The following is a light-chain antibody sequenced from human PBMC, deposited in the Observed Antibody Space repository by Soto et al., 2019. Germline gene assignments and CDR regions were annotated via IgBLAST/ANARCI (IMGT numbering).Light chain of an antibody. CDR1: QSVSDN. V-gene: IGKV3D-15*01. CDR3: QQYDEWPFT. J-gene: IGKJ2*01. Sequence: EAVMTQCPASLSVSPGERVTLPCRASQSVSDNLAWFQQKPGQATSLLISSASVRATGVPARFSGSGSGTEFTLSISSLQSEDFGIYFCQQYDEWPFTFGQGTKVEIK. CDR2: SAS.